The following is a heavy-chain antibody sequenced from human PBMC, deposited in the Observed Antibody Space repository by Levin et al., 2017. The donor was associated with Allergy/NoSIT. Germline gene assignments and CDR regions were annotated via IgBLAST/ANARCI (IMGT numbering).Heavy chain of an antibody. Sequence: GSLRLSCTVSGGSIRNKSFYWGWVRQPPGKALEWIGSVYYSGSTHYNPALRSRVTVSVDTSKAQFSLELRSVTAADTAFYYCASNSSNYFFDFWGRGTLVTVSS. J-gene: IGHJ4*02. CDR3: ASNSSNYFFDF. V-gene: IGHV4-39*07. D-gene: IGHD2-2*01. CDR2: VYYSGST. CDR1: GGSIRNKSFY.